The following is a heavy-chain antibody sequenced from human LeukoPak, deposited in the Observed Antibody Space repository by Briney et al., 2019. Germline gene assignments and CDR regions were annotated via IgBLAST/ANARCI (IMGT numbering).Heavy chain of an antibody. CDR2: ISSSSSYI. Sequence: PGGSLRLSCAASGFIFSTYSMNWARQAPGKGLEWVSSISSSSSYIYYADSVKGRFTISRDNAKNSLYLQMNSLRAEDTALYYCARDLMTTVVTPGYWGQGTLVTVSS. CDR1: GFIFSTYS. V-gene: IGHV3-21*04. D-gene: IGHD4-23*01. J-gene: IGHJ4*02. CDR3: ARDLMTTVVTPGY.